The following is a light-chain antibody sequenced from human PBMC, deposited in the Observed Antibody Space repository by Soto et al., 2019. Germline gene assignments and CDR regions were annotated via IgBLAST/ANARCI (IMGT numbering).Light chain of an antibody. V-gene: IGLV2-8*01. CDR3: SSYSGSDNFVV. CDR2: EVF. J-gene: IGLJ3*02. CDR1: SSDVGGYNY. Sequence: QSVLTQPPSASGSPGQSVTISCAGTSSDVGGYNYVSWYQKHPGKAPKLLIYEVFQRPSGVPDRFSGSKSGDTASLTVSGLQAEDDADYCCSSYSGSDNFVVFGGGTKLTVL.